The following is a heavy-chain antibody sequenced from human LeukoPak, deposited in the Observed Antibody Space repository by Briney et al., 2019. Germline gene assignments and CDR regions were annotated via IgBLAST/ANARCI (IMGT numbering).Heavy chain of an antibody. V-gene: IGHV4-34*01. J-gene: IGHJ4*02. Sequence: SETLSLTCAVYGGSFSGYYWSWIRQPPGKGLEWIGEINHSGSTNYNPSLKSRVTISVDTSKNQFSLRLSSVTAADTAVYYFALSTTAASSSFDYWGQGTLVTVSS. CDR2: INHSGST. CDR3: ALSTTAASSSFDY. D-gene: IGHD6-6*01. CDR1: GGSFSGYY.